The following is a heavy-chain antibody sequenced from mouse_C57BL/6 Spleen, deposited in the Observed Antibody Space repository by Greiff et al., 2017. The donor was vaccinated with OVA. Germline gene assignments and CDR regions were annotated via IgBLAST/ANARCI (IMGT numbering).Heavy chain of an antibody. J-gene: IGHJ3*01. CDR1: GYTFTSYD. CDR2: IYPRDGST. Sequence: QVQLQQSGPELVKPGASVKLSCKASGYTFTSYDINWVKQRPGQGLEWIGWIYPRDGSTKYNEKFKGKATLTVDTSSSTAYMELHSLTSEDSAVYFCARASITTVVAPPWFAYWGQGTLVTVSA. CDR3: ARASITTVVAPPWFAY. V-gene: IGHV1-85*01. D-gene: IGHD1-1*01.